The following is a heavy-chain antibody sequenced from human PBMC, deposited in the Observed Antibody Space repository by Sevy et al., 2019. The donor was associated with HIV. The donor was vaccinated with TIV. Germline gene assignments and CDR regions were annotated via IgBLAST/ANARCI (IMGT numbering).Heavy chain of an antibody. CDR3: AGVGQGYCGGDCYSGVLGFDY. J-gene: IGHJ4*02. V-gene: IGHV4-59*01. D-gene: IGHD2-21*02. CDR2: IYYSGST. Sequence: SETLSLTCTVSGGSISSYYWSWIRQPPGKGLEWIGYIYYSGSTNYNPSLKSRVTISVDTSKNQFSLKLSSVTAADTAVYYCAGVGQGYCGGDCYSGVLGFDYWGQGTLVTVSS. CDR1: GGSISSYY.